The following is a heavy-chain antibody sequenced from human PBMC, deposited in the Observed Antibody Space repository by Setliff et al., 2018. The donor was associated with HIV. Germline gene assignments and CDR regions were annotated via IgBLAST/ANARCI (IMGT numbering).Heavy chain of an antibody. V-gene: IGHV4-38-2*01. CDR1: GYSISSGYY. CDR2: IYHSGST. D-gene: IGHD3-3*01. J-gene: IGHJ4*02. Sequence: PSETLSLTCAVSGYSISSGYYWGWIRQPPGKGLEWIGSIYHSGSTYYNPSLKSRVTISVDTSKNQFSLKLSSVTAADTAVYYCARTGNDFWSGYYGGYYFDYWGQGTLVTVSS. CDR3: ARTGNDFWSGYYGGYYFDY.